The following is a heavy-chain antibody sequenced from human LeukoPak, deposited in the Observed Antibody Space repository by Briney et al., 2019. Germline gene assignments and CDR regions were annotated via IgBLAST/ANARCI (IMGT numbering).Heavy chain of an antibody. J-gene: IGHJ3*02. V-gene: IGHV5-10-1*01. CDR1: GYSFNSYW. D-gene: IGHD3-10*01. Sequence: PGASLQISCKGSGYSFNSYWITWVRPMPGKGLEWMGRIDPSDSYSNFSPSCQGHVTISVDKSISTAYLQCSSLKASDTAMYYCARLYYFGSGGHAFDIWGQGTMVTVSS. CDR3: ARLYYFGSGGHAFDI. CDR2: IDPSDSYS.